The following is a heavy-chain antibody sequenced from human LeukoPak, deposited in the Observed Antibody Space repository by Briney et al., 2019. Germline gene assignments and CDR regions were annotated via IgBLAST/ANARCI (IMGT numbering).Heavy chain of an antibody. CDR3: ARLSGSGYYYYFDY. V-gene: IGHV1-18*01. CDR1: GYTFTSYG. J-gene: IGHJ4*02. CDR2: ISAYNGNT. Sequence: GSVKVSCKASGYTFTSYGISWVRQAPGHGLELMGWISAYNGNTNYAQKLQGRVTMTTDTSTSTAYMELRSLRSDDTAVYYCARLSGSGYYYYFDYWGQGTLITVSS. D-gene: IGHD3-22*01.